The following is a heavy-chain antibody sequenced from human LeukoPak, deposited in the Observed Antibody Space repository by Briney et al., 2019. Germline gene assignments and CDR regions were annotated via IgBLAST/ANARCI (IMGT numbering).Heavy chain of an antibody. CDR3: ARDGEVEDSSGYIWFDP. V-gene: IGHV4-59*01. D-gene: IGHD3-22*01. CDR1: GGSISSYY. J-gene: IGHJ5*02. CDR2: IYYSEST. Sequence: SETQSLTCTVSGGSISSYYWSWIRQPPGKGLKWIGYIYYSESTNYNPSLKSRVTISVDTSKNQISLKLSSVTAADTAVYYCARDGEVEDSSGYIWFDPWGQGTLVTVSS.